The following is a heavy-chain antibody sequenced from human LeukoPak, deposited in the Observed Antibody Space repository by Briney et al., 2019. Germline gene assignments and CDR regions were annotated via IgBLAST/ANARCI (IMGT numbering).Heavy chain of an antibody. CDR2: IYTSGST. D-gene: IGHD6-13*01. J-gene: IGHJ5*02. Sequence: PSETLSLTCTVSGGSISSGSYYWSWIRQPAGKGLEWIGRIYTSGSTNYNPSLKSRVTISVDTSKNQFSLKLSSVTAADTAVYYCARGRRQLVPGNWFDPWGQGTLVTVSS. CDR1: GGSISSGSYY. V-gene: IGHV4-61*02. CDR3: ARGRRQLVPGNWFDP.